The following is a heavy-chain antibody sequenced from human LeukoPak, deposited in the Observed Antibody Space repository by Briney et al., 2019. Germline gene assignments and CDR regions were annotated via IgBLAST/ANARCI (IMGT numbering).Heavy chain of an antibody. V-gene: IGHV3-23*01. CDR1: GFTFSSYA. CDR2: ISGSGGST. Sequence: GGSLRLSCAASGFTFSSYAMSWVRQAPGKGLEWVSAISGSGGSTYYADSVKGRFTISRDNSKNTLYLQMNSLRAEDTAVYYCAKVNYGSGSYYGGYFDYWGQGTLVTVSS. J-gene: IGHJ4*02. D-gene: IGHD3-10*01. CDR3: AKVNYGSGSYYGGYFDY.